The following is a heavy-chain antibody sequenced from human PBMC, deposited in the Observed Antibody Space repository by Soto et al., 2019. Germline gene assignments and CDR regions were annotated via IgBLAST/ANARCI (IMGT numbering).Heavy chain of an antibody. CDR2: LHTDLTS. CDR3: ARVYGYLPSYFDY. D-gene: IGHD4-17*01. Sequence: GGSLRLSCAASGFAVSRDYMTWVRQAPGKGLEWASILHTDLTSFYADSVKGRFAISRDNSKNTLYLQMNSLRVEDTAVYFCARVYGYLPSYFDYCGQGIFGTVSS. J-gene: IGHJ4*01. V-gene: IGHV3-53*01. CDR1: GFAVSRDY.